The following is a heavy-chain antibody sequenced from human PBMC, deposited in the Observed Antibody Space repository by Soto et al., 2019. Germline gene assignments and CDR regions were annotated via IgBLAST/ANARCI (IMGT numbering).Heavy chain of an antibody. J-gene: IGHJ4*02. Sequence: QVQLVESGGGVVQPGRSLSISCAASEFIFSTYAMYWVRQAPGKGLEWVAVISNDGSHKYYVDSLKGRFSISRDNSKNTLFLQMNSLRPDDTAVYYCARQGPGGGGDYWGQGTLVTVSS. CDR1: EFIFSTYA. D-gene: IGHD3-16*01. CDR3: ARQGPGGGGDY. CDR2: ISNDGSHK. V-gene: IGHV3-30*03.